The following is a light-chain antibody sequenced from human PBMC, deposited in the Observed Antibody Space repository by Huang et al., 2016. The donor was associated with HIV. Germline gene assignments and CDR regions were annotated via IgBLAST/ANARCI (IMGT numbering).Light chain of an antibody. V-gene: IGKV1-NL1*01. CDR1: QAINNS. Sequence: DIQMTQSPSSLSASVGDRVTITCRASQAINNSLAWYQQKPGTAPKLLVYCASRWERGVPSGFTGSGSGAAYTLTINSLQPEDFATYYCQQYYSPPPMYSFGQGTKLEIK. J-gene: IGKJ2*03. CDR2: CAS. CDR3: QQYYSPPPMYS.